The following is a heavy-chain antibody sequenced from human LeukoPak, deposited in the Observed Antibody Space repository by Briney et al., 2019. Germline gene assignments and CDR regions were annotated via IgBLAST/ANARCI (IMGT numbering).Heavy chain of an antibody. CDR3: ARSTSRYSPWYMDV. CDR2: INWNGGST. Sequence: GGSLRLSCAASGFTLDDYGMSWVRQAPGKGLEWVSGINWNGGSTGYADSVKGRFTISRDNAKNSLYLQMNSLRAEDTALYHCARSTSRYSPWYMDVWGKGTTVTISS. V-gene: IGHV3-20*01. CDR1: GFTLDDYG. J-gene: IGHJ6*03. D-gene: IGHD4-11*01.